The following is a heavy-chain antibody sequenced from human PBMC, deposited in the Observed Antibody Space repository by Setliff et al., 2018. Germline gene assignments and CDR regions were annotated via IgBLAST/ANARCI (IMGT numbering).Heavy chain of an antibody. V-gene: IGHV7-4-1*02. CDR1: GYTFTTYA. Sequence: VQVSCKASGYTFTTYAISWMRQAPGQGLEWMGWINTNTGNPSYAQGFTGRFVFSLDTSVSTAYLQISSLKAEDTALYYCARASRFGTIKYRGDYYMDVWGKGTTGTSP. D-gene: IGHD3-10*01. CDR2: INTNTGNP. J-gene: IGHJ6*03. CDR3: ARASRFGTIKYRGDYYMDV.